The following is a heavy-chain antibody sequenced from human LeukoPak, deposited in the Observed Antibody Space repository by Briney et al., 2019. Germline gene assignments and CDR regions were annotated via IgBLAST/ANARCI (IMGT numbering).Heavy chain of an antibody. CDR1: GGTFSSFA. D-gene: IGHD2-2*03. CDR2: IIPIFGTA. CDR3: ARKLGHCSSTSCYGVNWFDP. J-gene: IGHJ5*02. V-gene: IGHV1-69*13. Sequence: SVKVSCKASGGTFSSFAINWVRQAPGQGLGWMGGIIPIFGTANYAQKFQGRVTITADESTSTAYMELSSLRSEDTAVYYCARKLGHCSSTSCYGVNWFDPWGQGTLVTVSS.